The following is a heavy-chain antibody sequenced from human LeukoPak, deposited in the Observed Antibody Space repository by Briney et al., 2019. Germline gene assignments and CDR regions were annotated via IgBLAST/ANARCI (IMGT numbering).Heavy chain of an antibody. V-gene: IGHV3-30*02. J-gene: IGHJ4*02. CDR1: GFTFSSYT. Sequence: GGSLRLSCAASGFTFSSYTMNWVRQAPGKGLEWVAFIRYDGSNKYYADSVKGRFTISRDNSKNTLYLQMNSLRAEDTAVYYCAKGQLWFGESLDYFDYWGQGTLVTVSS. CDR2: IRYDGSNK. D-gene: IGHD3-10*01. CDR3: AKGQLWFGESLDYFDY.